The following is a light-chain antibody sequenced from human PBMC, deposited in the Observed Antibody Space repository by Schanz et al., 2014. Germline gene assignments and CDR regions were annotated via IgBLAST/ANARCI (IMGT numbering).Light chain of an antibody. CDR2: GNS. CDR1: SSNIGAGYD. V-gene: IGLV1-40*01. CDR3: SSYRATIHFDV. J-gene: IGLJ1*01. Sequence: QSVLTQPPSVSGAPGQRVTISCTGSSSNIGAGYDVHWYQQLPGTAPKLLIYGNSNRPSGVPDRFSGSKSGTSASLAITGLQAEDEADYYCSSYRATIHFDVFGTGTKLTVL.